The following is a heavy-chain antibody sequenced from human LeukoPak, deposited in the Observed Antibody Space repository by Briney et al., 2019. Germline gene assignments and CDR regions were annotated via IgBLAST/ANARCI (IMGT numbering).Heavy chain of an antibody. Sequence: PSETLSLTCTVSGGSINYFYGSWIRQPPGKGLEWIGYTYYSGSANYNPSLRSRVALSVDTSKNEFSLTPSSVTAADTGIYYCARGEMATIGYDWGQGTLVTVSS. D-gene: IGHD5-24*01. CDR1: GGSINYFY. J-gene: IGHJ4*02. CDR3: ARGEMATIGYD. CDR2: TYYSGSA. V-gene: IGHV4-59*01.